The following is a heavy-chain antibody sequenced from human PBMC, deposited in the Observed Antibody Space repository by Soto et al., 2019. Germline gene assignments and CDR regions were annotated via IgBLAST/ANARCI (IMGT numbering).Heavy chain of an antibody. CDR3: ARHVDSSGWDAFDI. V-gene: IGHV4-59*08. CDR2: IYYSGST. Sequence: QVQLQESGPGLVKPSETLSLTCTVSGGSISSYYWSWIRQPPGKGLEWIGYIYYSGSTNYNPSLKSRVTLSVDTSKNQFSLKLSSVTAADTAVYYCARHVDSSGWDAFDIWGQGTMVTVSS. J-gene: IGHJ3*02. D-gene: IGHD6-19*01. CDR1: GGSISSYY.